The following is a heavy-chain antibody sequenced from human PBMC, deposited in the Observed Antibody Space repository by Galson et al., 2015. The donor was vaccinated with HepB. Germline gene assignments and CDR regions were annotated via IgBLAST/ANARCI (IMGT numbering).Heavy chain of an antibody. J-gene: IGHJ6*02. Sequence: CAISGDSVSSNSAAWNWIRQSPSRGLEWLGRTYYRSKWYNDYAVSVKSRITINPDTSKNQFSLQLNSVTPEDTAVYYCAKQQLDPLGYYGMDAWGQGTTVTVSS. CDR3: AKQQLDPLGYYGMDA. D-gene: IGHD6-13*01. V-gene: IGHV6-1*01. CDR1: GDSVSSNSAA. CDR2: TYYRSKWYN.